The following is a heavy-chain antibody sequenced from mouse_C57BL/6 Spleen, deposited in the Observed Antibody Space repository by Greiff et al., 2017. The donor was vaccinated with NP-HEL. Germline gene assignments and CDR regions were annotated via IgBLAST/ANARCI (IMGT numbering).Heavy chain of an antibody. CDR1: GYAFTNYL. Sequence: QVQLQQSGAELVRPGTSVKVSCKASGYAFTNYLIEWVKQRPGQGLEWIGVINPGSGGTNYNEKFKGKATLTADKSSSTAYMQLSSLTSEDSAVYFCARSLNFYYDYDRGFDYWGQGTTLTVSS. D-gene: IGHD2-4*01. CDR3: ARSLNFYYDYDRGFDY. CDR2: INPGSGGT. V-gene: IGHV1-54*01. J-gene: IGHJ2*01.